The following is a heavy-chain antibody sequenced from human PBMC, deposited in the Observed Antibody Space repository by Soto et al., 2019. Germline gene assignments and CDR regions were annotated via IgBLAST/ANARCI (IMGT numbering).Heavy chain of an antibody. J-gene: IGHJ4*02. CDR1: GDAISNYY. CDR3: ARGTRALITSFFAY. Sequence: SETLSLTCTVSGDAISNYYLSWIRQTPGRGLEWIGCVHESGSTDYNPSLKGSVTISIHTSKSQFSLSLRSATAADTATYYCARGTRALITSFFAYWGQG. CDR2: VHESGST. V-gene: IGHV4-59*01. D-gene: IGHD1-20*01.